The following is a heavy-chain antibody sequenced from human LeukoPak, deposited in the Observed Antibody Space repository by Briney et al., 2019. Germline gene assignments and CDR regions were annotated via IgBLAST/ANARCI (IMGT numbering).Heavy chain of an antibody. J-gene: IGHJ4*02. CDR2: IYDSGKT. CDR1: GGSISSSSYY. CDR3: ARGGGTLDY. Sequence: SETLSLTCTVSGGSISSSSYYWGWIRQPPGKGLEWIGYIYDSGKTNYNASLISRVTISVDTSKNQFSLKLTSVTPADTAVYYCARGGGTLDYWGQGTLVTVSS. V-gene: IGHV4-61*05. D-gene: IGHD3-16*01.